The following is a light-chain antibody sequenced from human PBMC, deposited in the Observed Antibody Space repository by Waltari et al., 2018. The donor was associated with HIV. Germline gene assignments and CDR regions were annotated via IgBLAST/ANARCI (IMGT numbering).Light chain of an antibody. Sequence: QSVLTQPPSVSAAPGQRVPISCSGSSSHIGNNYVSWYQQLPGTAPKLLIYDNNQRPSGIPDRFSGSKSGTSATLGITGLQTGDEADYYCGTWDSSLSAYVFGTGTKVTVL. CDR1: SSHIGNNY. V-gene: IGLV1-51*01. CDR2: DNN. CDR3: GTWDSSLSAYV. J-gene: IGLJ1*01.